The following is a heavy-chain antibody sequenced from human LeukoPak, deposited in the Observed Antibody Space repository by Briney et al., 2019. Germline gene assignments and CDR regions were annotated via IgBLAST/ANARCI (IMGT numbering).Heavy chain of an antibody. V-gene: IGHV3-21*01. Sequence: GGSLRLSCAASGFTFSSYSMNWVRQAPGKGLEWVSSISSSSSYIYYADSVKGRFTISRDNAKNSLYLQMNSLRAEDTTVYYCATEQYDYYYYMDVWGKGTTVTVSS. CDR1: GFTFSSYS. CDR3: ATEQYDYYYYMDV. J-gene: IGHJ6*03. CDR2: ISSSSSYI.